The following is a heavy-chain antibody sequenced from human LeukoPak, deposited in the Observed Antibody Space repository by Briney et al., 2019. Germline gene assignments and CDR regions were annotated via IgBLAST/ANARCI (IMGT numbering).Heavy chain of an antibody. CDR2: ICGSVGGT. J-gene: IGHJ4*02. V-gene: IGHV3-23*01. D-gene: IGHD2-2*01. CDR1: GYSLSNDR. CDR3: AKVGVPATMELGTRGVATTIELDY. Sequence: SLGTLRLSCAPPGYSLSNDRARWGREAPREGLGWVSDICGSVGGTYYADSVKGRFTISRDNSKNTLYLQMNSLRAEDTAVYYCAKVGVPATMELGTRGVATTIELDYWGQGTLVTVSS.